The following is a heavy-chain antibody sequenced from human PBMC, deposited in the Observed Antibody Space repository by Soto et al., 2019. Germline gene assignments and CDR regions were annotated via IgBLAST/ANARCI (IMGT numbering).Heavy chain of an antibody. Sequence: GGSLRLSCAASGFTFSSYAMSWVRQAPGKGLEWVSAISGSGGSTYYADSVKGRFTISRDNSKNTLYLQMKSLGAEDTVVYCCEKGGRPYYDFWSGYYNYYYYMDVWGKGTTVTVSS. J-gene: IGHJ6*03. D-gene: IGHD3-3*01. V-gene: IGHV3-23*01. CDR3: EKGGRPYYDFWSGYYNYYYYMDV. CDR1: GFTFSSYA. CDR2: ISGSGGST.